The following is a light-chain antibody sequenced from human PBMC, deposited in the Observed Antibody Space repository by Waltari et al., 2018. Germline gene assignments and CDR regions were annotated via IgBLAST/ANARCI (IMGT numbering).Light chain of an antibody. CDR2: LGS. V-gene: IGKV2-28*01. CDR3: MQVLQPLT. J-gene: IGKJ4*01. Sequence: DIVLTQSPLSLPVTPGEPASISCRSSQSLLHSNGYNYLDWYLQKPGQSPRLLIYLGSNRASGVTDRFSGSGSGTDFTLKISRVEAEDVGVYYCMQVLQPLTFGGGTKVEIK. CDR1: QSLLHSNGYNY.